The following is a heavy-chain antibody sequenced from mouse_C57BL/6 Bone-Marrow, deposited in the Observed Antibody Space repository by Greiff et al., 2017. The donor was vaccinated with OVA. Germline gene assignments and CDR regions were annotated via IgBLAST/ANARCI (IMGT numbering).Heavy chain of an antibody. CDR3: ARSGGLRQDYFDY. V-gene: IGHV1-78*01. CDR2: IYPRDGST. J-gene: IGHJ2*01. CDR1: GYTFTDHT. D-gene: IGHD2-4*01. Sequence: VQLQESDAELVKPGASVKISCKVSGYTFTDHTIHWVKQRPEQGLEWIGYIYPRDGSTKYNEKFKGKATLTADKSSSTAYMQLNSLTSEDSAVYFCARSGGLRQDYFDYWGQGTTLTVSS.